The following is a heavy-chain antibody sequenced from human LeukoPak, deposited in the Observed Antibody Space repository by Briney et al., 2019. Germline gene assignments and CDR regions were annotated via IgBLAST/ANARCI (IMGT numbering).Heavy chain of an antibody. CDR3: ARIASSGYVGY. Sequence: GGSLRLSCAASGFTFSSYEMNWVRQAPGKGLEWVSYISRSGSTIKYADSVKGRFTISRDNAKNSLYLQMNSLRAEDTAVYYCARIASSGYVGYWGQGTLVTVSS. J-gene: IGHJ4*02. V-gene: IGHV3-48*03. CDR1: GFTFSSYE. D-gene: IGHD5-12*01. CDR2: ISRSGSTI.